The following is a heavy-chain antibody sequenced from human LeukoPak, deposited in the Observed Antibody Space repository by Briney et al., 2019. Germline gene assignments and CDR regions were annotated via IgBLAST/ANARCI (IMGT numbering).Heavy chain of an antibody. J-gene: IGHJ4*02. CDR3: ARGQEPGYASGWHSACGY. CDR1: GYTFTSYA. D-gene: IGHD6-19*01. Sequence: APVKVSCKASGYTFTSYAMHWVRQAPGQRLEWMGWINAGNGNTKYSQKFQGRVTMTRDTSTSTVSMELNSLRSEDTAVYYCARGQEPGYASGWHSACGYWGPGTLVSVSS. V-gene: IGHV1-3*01. CDR2: INAGNGNT.